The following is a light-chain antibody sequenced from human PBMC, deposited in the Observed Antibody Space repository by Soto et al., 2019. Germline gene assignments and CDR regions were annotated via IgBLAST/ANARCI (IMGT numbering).Light chain of an antibody. CDR3: QQYDNSLYT. V-gene: IGKV3-20*01. CDR1: QSVSSSY. J-gene: IGKJ2*01. CDR2: AAS. Sequence: DIVLTQSPGTLSLSPGERATLSCRASQSVSSSYLAWYQQKPGQAPRLLIYAASSRAAGIPDRFSGSGSGTDFTLPISRLEPEDFAVYYCQQYDNSLYTFGQGTKLEIK.